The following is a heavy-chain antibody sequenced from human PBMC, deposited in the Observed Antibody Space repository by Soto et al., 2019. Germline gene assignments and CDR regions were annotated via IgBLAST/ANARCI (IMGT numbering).Heavy chain of an antibody. D-gene: IGHD4-17*01. V-gene: IGHV1-2*04. Sequence: GAAVKVSCKASGYTFTGYYMHCVRQSPLQRREGMGCINPNSGGTNYAQKFQGWLPMTRDTSISPAYMQLSRLRSDYTAVYYCAREEEGGYGDYFLGAFDIWGQGTMVTVSS. J-gene: IGHJ3*02. CDR3: AREEEGGYGDYFLGAFDI. CDR2: INPNSGGT. CDR1: GYTFTGYY.